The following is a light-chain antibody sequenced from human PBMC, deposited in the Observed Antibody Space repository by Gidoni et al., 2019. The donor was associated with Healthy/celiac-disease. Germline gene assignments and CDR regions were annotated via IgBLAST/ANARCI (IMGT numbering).Light chain of an antibody. CDR2: GSS. J-gene: IGKJ1*01. CDR1: QRVSSN. V-gene: IGKV3-15*01. CDR3: QQYNNWPPWT. Sequence: EIVMTQSPATLSVSPGERDTLSCRASQRVSSNLACYQQKPGQAPRLLIYGSSTRATGIPARFSGSGSGTEFTLTISSLQSEDFAVYYCQQYNNWPPWTFGQGTKVEIK.